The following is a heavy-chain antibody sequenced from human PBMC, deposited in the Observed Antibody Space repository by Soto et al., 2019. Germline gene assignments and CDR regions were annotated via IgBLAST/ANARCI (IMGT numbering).Heavy chain of an antibody. D-gene: IGHD1-26*01. V-gene: IGHV4-59*01. CDR2: IYYSGST. CDR1: GGSINNYY. J-gene: IGHJ4*02. Sequence: QVQLQESGPGLVKPSETLSLTCTVSGGSINNYYWSWIRQPPGKGLEWIGYIYYSGSTNYNPSHRRRVTISVDTSKNEFSLKLSSVTAADTAVYCCARRYGGNFDYWGQGTLVTVSS. CDR3: ARRYGGNFDY.